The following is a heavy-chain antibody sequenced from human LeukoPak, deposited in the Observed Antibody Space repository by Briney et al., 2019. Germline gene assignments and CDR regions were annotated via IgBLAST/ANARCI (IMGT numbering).Heavy chain of an antibody. D-gene: IGHD2-2*01. Sequence: GASVKVSCKASGYTFTGYYMHWVRQAPGQGLEWMGWINPNSGGTNYAQKFQGRVTMTRDTSISTAYMELSRLRSDDTAVYYCARNLGYCSSTSCYVEGSIGYWGQGTLVTVSS. CDR3: ARNLGYCSSTSCYVEGSIGY. V-gene: IGHV1-2*02. J-gene: IGHJ4*02. CDR2: INPNSGGT. CDR1: GYTFTGYY.